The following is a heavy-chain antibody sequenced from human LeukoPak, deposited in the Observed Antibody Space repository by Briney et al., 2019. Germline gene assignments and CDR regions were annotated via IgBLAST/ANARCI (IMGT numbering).Heavy chain of an antibody. J-gene: IGHJ3*02. V-gene: IGHV4-4*07. CDR3: AREVEWFGELGAFDI. CDR2: IYTGGRT. CDR1: GGSISSYY. D-gene: IGHD3-10*01. Sequence: SETLSLTCTVSGGSISSYYWSWIRQPAGKGLEWIGRIYTGGRTNYNPSLKSRVTMSVDTSKNPFPLKLSSVTAADTAVYYCAREVEWFGELGAFDIWGQGTMVTVSS.